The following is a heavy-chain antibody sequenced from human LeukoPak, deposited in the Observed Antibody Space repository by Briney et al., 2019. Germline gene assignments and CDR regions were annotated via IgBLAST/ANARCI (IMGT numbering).Heavy chain of an antibody. Sequence: GGSLRLSCAGSGFIFSASGMSWVRQLPGKGLEWVSSIRSSSYIFYTDSVKGRFTISRDNTKNSLYLHMNSPRVEDTALYYCAKGNDILTLWGQGTLVTVSS. CDR3: AKGNDILTL. D-gene: IGHD3-9*01. J-gene: IGHJ4*02. V-gene: IGHV3-21*01. CDR2: IRSSSYI. CDR1: GFIFSASG.